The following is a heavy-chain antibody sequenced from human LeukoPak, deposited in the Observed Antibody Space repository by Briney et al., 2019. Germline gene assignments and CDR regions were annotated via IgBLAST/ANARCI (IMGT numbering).Heavy chain of an antibody. CDR2: IIPTFGTA. D-gene: IGHD2-15*01. CDR1: GGTFSSYA. CDR3: ERDNCGGGRCLSNWFDP. J-gene: IGHJ5*02. Sequence: SVKVSCKASGGTFSSYAISWVRQAPGQGLEWMGGIIPTFGTANYAQKFQGRVTVTADESTSKAYMELSSVRYEDTAVYYCERDNCGGGRCLSNWFDPWGQGTLVTVSS. V-gene: IGHV1-69*13.